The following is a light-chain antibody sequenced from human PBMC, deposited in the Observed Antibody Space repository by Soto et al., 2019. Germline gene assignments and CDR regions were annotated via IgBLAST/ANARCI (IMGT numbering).Light chain of an antibody. CDR1: SSDVGRYDY. Sequence: QSALTQPRSVSASPGQSVTISCTGTSSDVGRYDYVSWYQQHPGKAPKLIVYDVTERPSGVPDRFSGSKSGNTASLTISGLQAEDEADYYCCSYAGSYTLWVFGGGTQLTVL. J-gene: IGLJ3*02. CDR2: DVT. V-gene: IGLV2-11*01. CDR3: CSYAGSYTLWV.